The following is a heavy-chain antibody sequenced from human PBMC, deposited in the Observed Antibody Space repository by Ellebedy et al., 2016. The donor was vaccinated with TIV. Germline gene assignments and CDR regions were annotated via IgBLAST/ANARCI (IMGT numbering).Heavy chain of an antibody. CDR1: GFTFSSYW. V-gene: IGHV3-7*03. J-gene: IGHJ6*02. D-gene: IGHD4-17*01. CDR3: ARTGSYGDNLYYHCGMDV. Sequence: GESLKISCVASGFTFSSYWMSWVRQAPGKGLEWVANIRQDGSEEYSVASVKGRFAISRDDAKHSLFLQMNSLRAEDTAVYFCARTGSYGDNLYYHCGMDVWGQGTTVTVSS. CDR2: IRQDGSEE.